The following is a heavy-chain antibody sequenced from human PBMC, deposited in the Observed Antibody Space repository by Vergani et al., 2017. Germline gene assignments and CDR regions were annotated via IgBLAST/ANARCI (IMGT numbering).Heavy chain of an antibody. D-gene: IGHD2-21*02. CDR2: IYPGDSDT. CDR3: ARHGEDKNCGGDCYSGYYYGMDV. J-gene: IGHJ6*02. CDR1: GYSLTSYW. V-gene: IGHV5-51*01. Sequence: EVPLVQSGAEVKKPGESLKIPCKGSGYSLTSYWMGWVRQMPGKGLEWRGIIYPGDSDTRYSPSFQGQVTISADKSISTAYLQWSSLKASDTAMYYWARHGEDKNCGGDCYSGYYYGMDVWGQGTTVTVSS.